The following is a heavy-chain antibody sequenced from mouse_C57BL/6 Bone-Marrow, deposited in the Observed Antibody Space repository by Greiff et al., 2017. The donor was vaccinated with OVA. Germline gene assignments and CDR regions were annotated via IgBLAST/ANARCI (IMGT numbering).Heavy chain of an antibody. CDR1: GYTFTSYW. CDR2: IHPSDSDT. CDR3: AMDYDYVDY. V-gene: IGHV1-74*01. D-gene: IGHD2-4*01. Sequence: VQLQQPGAELVKPGASVKVSCKASGYTFTSYWMHWVKQRPGQGLEWIGRIHPSDSDTNYTQKLQGKATLTGDKSSSTAYMQLSSQTSEDSAVYYCAMDYDYVDYWGQGTTLTGSS. J-gene: IGHJ2*01.